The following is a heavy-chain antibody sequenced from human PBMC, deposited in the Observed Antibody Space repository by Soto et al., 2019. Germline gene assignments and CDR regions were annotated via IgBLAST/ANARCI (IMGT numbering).Heavy chain of an antibody. CDR2: ISAYNGNT. Sequence: QVQLVQSGAEVKKPGASVKVYCKASGYTFTSYGISWVRQAPGQGLEWMGWISAYNGNTNYAQKLQGRVTMTTDNSTSTADMELRSLRSNATAVYYLARVPRGDPRHDYYYGMDFGGSVTTVTFSS. CDR1: GYTFTSYG. D-gene: IGHD2-21*02. V-gene: IGHV1-18*01. CDR3: ARVPRGDPRHDYYYGMDF. J-gene: IGHJ6*04.